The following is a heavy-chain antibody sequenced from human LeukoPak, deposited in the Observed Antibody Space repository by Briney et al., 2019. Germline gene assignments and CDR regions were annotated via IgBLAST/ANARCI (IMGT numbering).Heavy chain of an antibody. CDR2: INPSGGST. CDR3: AREQQLVRSGFDY. V-gene: IGHV1-46*01. Sequence: ASVKVSCKASGYTFTSYYMHWVRQAPGQGLEWMGIINPSGGSTSYAQKFQGRVTMTRDMSTSTVYMELSSLRSEDTAVHYCAREQQLVRSGFDYWGQGTLVTVSS. J-gene: IGHJ4*02. CDR1: GYTFTSYY. D-gene: IGHD6-13*01.